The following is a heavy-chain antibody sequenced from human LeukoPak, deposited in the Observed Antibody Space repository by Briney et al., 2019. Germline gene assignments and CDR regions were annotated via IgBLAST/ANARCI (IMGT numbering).Heavy chain of an antibody. V-gene: IGHV4-4*08. CDR3: ARDKAHTYGYYFDP. CDR2: ISNGRT. D-gene: IGHD3-10*01. CDR1: GDSISTYY. Sequence: PSETLSLTCTVSGDSISTYYWNWIRQNQGTVREWIGHISNGRTDYNPSLKSRVIISVDTSKNQISLRLTSVTAADTAVYYCARDKAHTYGYYFDPWGQGTQVLVSS. J-gene: IGHJ4*02.